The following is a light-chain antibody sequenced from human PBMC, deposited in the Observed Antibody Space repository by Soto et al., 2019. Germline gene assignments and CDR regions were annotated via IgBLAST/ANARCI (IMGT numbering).Light chain of an antibody. Sequence: QSVLTQPASASASPGQSITFSCTVTSSHVGDDHYVSWYQQHPGKAPKLIIYGVSNQPSGISNRFSGSKSGNTASLTISGLPAEDVAEYYCSSSTSTNSRVFGGGTKLTVL. CDR3: SSSTSTNSRV. J-gene: IGLJ2*01. CDR2: GVS. CDR1: SSHVGDDHY. V-gene: IGLV2-14*01.